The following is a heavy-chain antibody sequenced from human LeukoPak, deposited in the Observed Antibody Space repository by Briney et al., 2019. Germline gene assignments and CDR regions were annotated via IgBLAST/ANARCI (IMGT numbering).Heavy chain of an antibody. CDR2: ISSSSSYI. D-gene: IGHD1-26*01. CDR1: GFTFSSYS. V-gene: IGHV3-21*04. CDR3: ARVNSGSYYGGGYFDY. Sequence: GGSLRLSCAASGFTFSSYSMNWVRQAPGKGLEWVSSISSSSSYIYYADSVKGRFTISRDNAKNSLYLQMNSLRAEDTAVYYCARVNSGSYYGGGYFDYWGQGTLVTVSS. J-gene: IGHJ4*02.